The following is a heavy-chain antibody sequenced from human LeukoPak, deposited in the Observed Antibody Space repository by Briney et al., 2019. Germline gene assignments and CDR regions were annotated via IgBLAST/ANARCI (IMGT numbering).Heavy chain of an antibody. V-gene: IGHV4-34*01. CDR2: IYPSGDT. CDR3: GGYQFWFQNDV. CDR1: DGSTSTKY. D-gene: IGHD3-3*01. J-gene: IGHJ4*02. Sequence: SETRSLTCAVSDGSTSTKYWSWIRQPPGGGLEWIAEIYPSGDTRYAPSLTGRVTISADRSKGQFFLRLTSVTAADTAVYYCGGYQFWFQNDVWGQGTLVTVSS.